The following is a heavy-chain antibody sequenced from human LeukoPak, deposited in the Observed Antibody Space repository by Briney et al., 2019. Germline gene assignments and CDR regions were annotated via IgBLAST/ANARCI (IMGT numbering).Heavy chain of an antibody. D-gene: IGHD2-2*01. CDR3: ARIVVVPAAFHYWYFDL. Sequence: ASVKVSCKASGYTFTSYGISWVRQAPGQGLEWMGWISAYNGNTNYAQKLQGRVTMTTDTSTSTAYMELRSLRSDDTAVYYCARIVVVPAAFHYWYFDLWGRGTLVTVSS. CDR2: ISAYNGNT. V-gene: IGHV1-18*01. CDR1: GYTFTSYG. J-gene: IGHJ2*01.